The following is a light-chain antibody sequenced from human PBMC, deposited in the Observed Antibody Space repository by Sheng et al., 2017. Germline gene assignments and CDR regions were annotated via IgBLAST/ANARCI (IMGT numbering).Light chain of an antibody. J-gene: IGLJ2*01. V-gene: IGLV1-51*01. CDR2: DNN. CDR1: SSNIGNNY. CDR3: GTWDSXXSAGV. Sequence: SVLTQPPSVSAAPGQKVTISCSGSSSNIGNNYVSWYQQLPGTAPKSSFMDNNKRPSGIPDRFSGSKSGTSATLGXTGLQTGDEADYYCGTWDSXXSAGVFGGGTKLTVL.